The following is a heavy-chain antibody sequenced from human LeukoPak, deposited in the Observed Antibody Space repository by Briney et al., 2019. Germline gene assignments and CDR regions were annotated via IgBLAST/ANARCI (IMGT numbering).Heavy chain of an antibody. Sequence: GASVNVSCKVSVYTLTELSMHWVRQAPAKGREGMGGFDPEYCEKIYAQKLQDRVTMTEATSTDTAYMELSSLRSEDTAVYYCATSVGAAGFLTYWGQGHVVTVSS. CDR2: FDPEYCEK. V-gene: IGHV1-24*01. CDR3: ATSVGAAGFLTY. CDR1: VYTLTELS. J-gene: IGHJ4*02. D-gene: IGHD6-13*01.